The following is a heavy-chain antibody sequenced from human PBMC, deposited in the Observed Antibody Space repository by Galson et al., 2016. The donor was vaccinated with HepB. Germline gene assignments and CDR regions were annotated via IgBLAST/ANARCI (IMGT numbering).Heavy chain of an antibody. CDR3: TSDNGPGFFGMDV. D-gene: IGHD2-8*01. CDR2: IKSKIDRATT. CDR1: GSTFSNAW. Sequence: SLRLSCAASGSTFSNAWMNWVRHIPGKGLEWVGRIKSKIDRATTDYTAPVKGRFTISRDDSKSTLYLQMNSLKTDDTAVYYCTSDNGPGFFGMDVWSPGTTITVS. V-gene: IGHV3-15*07. J-gene: IGHJ6*02.